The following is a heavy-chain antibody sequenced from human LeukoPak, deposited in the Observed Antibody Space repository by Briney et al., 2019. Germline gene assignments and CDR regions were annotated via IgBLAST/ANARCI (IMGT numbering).Heavy chain of an antibody. V-gene: IGHV3-23*01. J-gene: IGHJ4*02. Sequence: GGTLRLSCAASGFTLSNYGMSWVRQAPGKGLEWVSVISGSGGDTYYPDSVKGRFTISRDNSKNTLYLQMNSLRAEDTAVYYCARGRDGYNFDYWGQGTLVTVSS. CDR2: ISGSGGDT. CDR1: GFTLSNYG. CDR3: ARGRDGYNFDY. D-gene: IGHD5-24*01.